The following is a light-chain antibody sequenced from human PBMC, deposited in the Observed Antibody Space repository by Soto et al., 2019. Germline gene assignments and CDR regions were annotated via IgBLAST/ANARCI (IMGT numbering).Light chain of an antibody. J-gene: IGLJ1*01. CDR1: SSNIGAGYD. CDR3: QSYDVSLTAYV. Sequence: VLTQPPSVSGAPGQRVTFSCTGSSSNIGAGYDVHWYQQFPGTAPKLLISGNINRPSGIPDRFSGSKSGTSASLAITGLQTEDEADYYCQSYDVSLTAYVFGTGTKVTVL. CDR2: GNI. V-gene: IGLV1-40*01.